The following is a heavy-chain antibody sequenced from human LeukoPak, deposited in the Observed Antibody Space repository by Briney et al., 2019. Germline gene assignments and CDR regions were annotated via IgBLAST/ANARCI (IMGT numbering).Heavy chain of an antibody. Sequence: SETLSLTCAVSGGSISSGGYSWSWIRQPPGKGLEWIGYIYHSGSTYYNPSLKSRVTISVDRSKNQFSLKLSSVTAADTAVYYCARDPDGEGWFDPWGRGTLVTVSS. CDR3: ARDPDGEGWFDP. J-gene: IGHJ5*02. V-gene: IGHV4-30-2*01. CDR1: GGSISSGGYS. CDR2: IYHSGST.